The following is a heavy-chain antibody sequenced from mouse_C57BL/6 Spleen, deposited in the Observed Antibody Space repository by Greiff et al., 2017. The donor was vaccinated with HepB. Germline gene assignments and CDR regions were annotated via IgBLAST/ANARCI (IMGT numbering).Heavy chain of an antibody. CDR2: IDPEDGET. CDR3: ASQYTTVLRDY. J-gene: IGHJ2*01. CDR1: GFNIKDYY. D-gene: IGHD1-1*01. Sequence: DVKLVESGAELVKPGASVKLSCTASGFNIKDYYMHWVKQRTEQGLEWIGRIDPEDGETKYAPKFQGKATITADTSSNTAYLQLSSLTSEDTAVYYCASQYTTVLRDYWGQGTTLTVSS. V-gene: IGHV14-2*01.